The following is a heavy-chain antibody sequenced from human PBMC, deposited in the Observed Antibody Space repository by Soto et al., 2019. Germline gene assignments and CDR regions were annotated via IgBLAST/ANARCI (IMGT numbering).Heavy chain of an antibody. J-gene: IGHJ4*02. CDR2: IDGSGATK. D-gene: IGHD3-10*01. CDR1: GFTFNDFE. Sequence: EVQLLESGGGLVQPGGSLRLSCGVSGFTFNDFEMNWVRQAPGKGPEWLAYIDGSGATKKYADSVRVRFTISRDNPNISLFLQMSSLSAADTAIYYCARGVGRFKYWGQGTLVSVSS. V-gene: IGHV3-48*03. CDR3: ARGVGRFKY.